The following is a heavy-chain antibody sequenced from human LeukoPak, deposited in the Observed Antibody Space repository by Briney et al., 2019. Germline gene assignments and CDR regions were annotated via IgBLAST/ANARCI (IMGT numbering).Heavy chain of an antibody. CDR1: GGSISSSSYY. V-gene: IGHV4-39*07. CDR3: ARVCAGSRYCSSTKAFDI. D-gene: IGHD2-2*01. CDR2: IYYTGST. J-gene: IGHJ3*02. Sequence: PSETLSLTCTVSGGSISSSSYYWGWIRQPPGKGLEWIGSIYYTGSTYYNPSLKSRVTISVDTSKNQFSLKLSSVTAADTAVYYCARVCAGSRYCSSTKAFDIWGQGTMVTVSS.